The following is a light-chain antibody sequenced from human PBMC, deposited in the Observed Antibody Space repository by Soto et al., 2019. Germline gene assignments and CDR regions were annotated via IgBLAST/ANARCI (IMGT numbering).Light chain of an antibody. CDR2: DAS. Sequence: EIVLTQSPATLSLSPGERATLSCRASQSVSSYLAWYQQKPGQAPRLLIYDASNRATGIPARFSGSGSGTDFTLTISSLEPEDFAVYYCQQRSNSGITFGQETRLEIK. V-gene: IGKV3-11*01. CDR3: QQRSNSGIT. CDR1: QSVSSY. J-gene: IGKJ5*01.